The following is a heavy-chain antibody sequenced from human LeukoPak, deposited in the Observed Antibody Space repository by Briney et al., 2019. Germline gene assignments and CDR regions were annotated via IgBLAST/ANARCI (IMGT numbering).Heavy chain of an antibody. D-gene: IGHD3-22*01. Sequence: GGSLRLSCAASGFTVSNNYMIWIRQAPGKGPEWVSLIYSEGTTSYADSVKGRFTISRDNSKNTLYLQMNSLRAEDTAVYNCANKRFLLDSSGYWGYFDYWGQGTLVTVSS. CDR3: ANKRFLLDSSGYWGYFDY. V-gene: IGHV3-53*01. CDR1: GFTVSNNY. J-gene: IGHJ4*02. CDR2: IYSEGTT.